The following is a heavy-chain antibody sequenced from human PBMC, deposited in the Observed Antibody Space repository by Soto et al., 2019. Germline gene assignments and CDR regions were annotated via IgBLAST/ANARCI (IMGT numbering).Heavy chain of an antibody. CDR1: GFIFSNYV. D-gene: IGHD2-21*02. CDR3: ARSYCGDDCALDH. J-gene: IGHJ4*02. CDR2: ISYDGNSK. Sequence: GGSLRLSCAASGFIFSNYVTHWVRQAPGKGLEWVAVISYDGNSKHYADSVKGRFTISRDNSKSTLYVQMNSLRAEDTAVYYCARSYCGDDCALDHWGQGTLVTVSS. V-gene: IGHV3-30-3*01.